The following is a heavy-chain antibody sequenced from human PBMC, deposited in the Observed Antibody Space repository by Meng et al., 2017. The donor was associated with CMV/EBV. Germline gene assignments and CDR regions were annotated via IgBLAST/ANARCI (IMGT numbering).Heavy chain of an antibody. CDR3: ARRVGRVVPAAIHWFDP. V-gene: IGHV4-34*01. J-gene: IGHJ5*02. CDR1: GGAFSGYN. D-gene: IGHD2-2*01. CDR2: INHSGST. Sequence: GGAFSGYNWSRIRQPPGKGLEWIGEINHSGSTDYNPSLKSRVTISVDTSKNQFSLKLSSVTAADTAVYYCARRVGRVVPAAIHWFDPWGQGTLVTVSS.